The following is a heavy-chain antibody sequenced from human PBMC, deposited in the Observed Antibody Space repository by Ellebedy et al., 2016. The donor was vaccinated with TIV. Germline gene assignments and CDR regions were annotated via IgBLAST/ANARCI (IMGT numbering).Heavy chain of an antibody. D-gene: IGHD5-24*01. CDR3: ARGDGYAFKT. V-gene: IGHV3-74*01. CDR2: IHSDGSST. J-gene: IGHJ4*02. CDR1: GFTFSSYW. Sequence: PGGSLRLSCAASGFTFSSYWMHWVRQGPGKGLVWVSRIHSDGSSTSYADSVKGRFTISRDNAKNTLYLQMNSLRAEDTAVYYCARGDGYAFKTWGQGTLVTVSS.